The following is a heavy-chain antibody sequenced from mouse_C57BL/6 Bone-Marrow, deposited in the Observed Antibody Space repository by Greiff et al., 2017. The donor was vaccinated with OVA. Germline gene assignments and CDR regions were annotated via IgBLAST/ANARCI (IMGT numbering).Heavy chain of an antibody. CDR2: INPGSGGT. Sequence: QVQLKESGAELVRPGTSVKVSCKASGYAFTNYLIEWVKQRPGQGLEWIGVINPGSGGTNYNEKFKGKATLTADKSSSTAYMQLSSLTSEDSAVYFCARWNDGLFAYWGQGTLVTVSA. CDR1: GYAFTNYL. D-gene: IGHD2-3*01. V-gene: IGHV1-54*01. J-gene: IGHJ3*01. CDR3: ARWNDGLFAY.